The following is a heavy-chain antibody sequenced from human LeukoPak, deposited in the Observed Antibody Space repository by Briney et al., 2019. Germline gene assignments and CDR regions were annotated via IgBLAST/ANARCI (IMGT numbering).Heavy chain of an antibody. CDR3: ATETEPGRPPYYFDY. CDR1: GYTFTSYD. J-gene: IGHJ4*02. Sequence: ASVTVSCKASGYTFTSYDINWVRQAPGQELEWMGWISAYNGNTNYAQKLQGRVTMTTDTSTSTAYMELRSLRSDDTAVYYCATETEPGRPPYYFDYWGQGTLVTVSS. CDR2: ISAYNGNT. D-gene: IGHD1-14*01. V-gene: IGHV1-18*01.